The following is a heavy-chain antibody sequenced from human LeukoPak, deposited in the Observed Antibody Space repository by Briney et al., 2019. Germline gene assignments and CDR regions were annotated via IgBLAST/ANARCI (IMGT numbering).Heavy chain of an antibody. CDR2: INPSGDPT. V-gene: IGHV1-46*01. J-gene: IGHJ6*03. Sequence: ASVKVSCKASGGTFSSYAISWVRQAPGQGLEWVGIINPSGDPTTYAQKFQGRVTMTSDMSTSTVYMELSSLRSEDTAVYYCARSSGYYSSLFYMHVWGKGTTVTVSS. CDR3: ARSSGYYSSLFYMHV. D-gene: IGHD3-22*01. CDR1: GGTFSSYA.